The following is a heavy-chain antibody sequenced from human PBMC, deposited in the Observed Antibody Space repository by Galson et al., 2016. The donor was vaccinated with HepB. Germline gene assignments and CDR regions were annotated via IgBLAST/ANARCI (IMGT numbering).Heavy chain of an antibody. V-gene: IGHV1-69*13. Sequence: SVKVSCKASGGTFSNYAISWVRQAPGQGLEWMGGIIPRFATAHYAQRFQGRVTITADESTSTAYMELSSLRSEDTGVYYCARDRGSSDWYENFQHWGQGTLVTVS. CDR3: ARDRGSSDWYENFQH. J-gene: IGHJ1*01. D-gene: IGHD6-19*01. CDR1: GGTFSNYA. CDR2: IIPRFATA.